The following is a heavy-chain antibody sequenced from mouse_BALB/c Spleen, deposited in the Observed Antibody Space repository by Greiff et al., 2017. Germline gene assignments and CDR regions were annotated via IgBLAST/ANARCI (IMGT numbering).Heavy chain of an antibody. J-gene: IGHJ3*01. Sequence: VQVVESGAELARPGASVKMSCKASGYTFTSYWMHWVKQRPGQGLEWIGYINPSTGYTEYNQKFKDKATLTADKSSSTAYMQLSSLTSEDSAVYYCASYYYGSSYGFAYWGQGTLVTVSA. CDR2: INPSTGYT. V-gene: IGHV1-4*01. CDR1: GYTFTSYW. CDR3: ASYYYGSSYGFAY. D-gene: IGHD1-1*01.